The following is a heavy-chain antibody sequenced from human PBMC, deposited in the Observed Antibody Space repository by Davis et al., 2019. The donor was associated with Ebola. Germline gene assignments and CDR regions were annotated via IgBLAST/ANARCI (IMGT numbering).Heavy chain of an antibody. J-gene: IGHJ4*02. CDR3: ARDLGGYCSTTSCYESGYY. CDR2: ISYDGSNK. Sequence: PGGSLRLSCAASGFTFSSYAMHWVRQAPGKGLEWVAVISYDGSNKYYADSVKGRFTISRDNSKNTLYLQMNSLRAEDTAVYYCARDLGGYCSTTSCYESGYYWGQGTLVTVSS. CDR1: GFTFSSYA. D-gene: IGHD2-2*01. V-gene: IGHV3-30-3*01.